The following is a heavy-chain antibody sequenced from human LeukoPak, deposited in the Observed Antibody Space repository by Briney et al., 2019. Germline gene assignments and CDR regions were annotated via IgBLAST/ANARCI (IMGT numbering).Heavy chain of an antibody. CDR1: GFDVSSNF. CDR3: VRSLNSGSYADL. V-gene: IGHV3-53*01. CDR2: LYIVGTT. Sequence: HPGGSLRLSCAASGFDVSSNFISWVRQAPGKGLEWVSVLYIVGTTYYADSVKGRLTIPRDSSKNTLYLQMNSLRVDDTAVYYCVRSLNSGSYADLWGQGTLITLSS. J-gene: IGHJ5*02. D-gene: IGHD1-26*01.